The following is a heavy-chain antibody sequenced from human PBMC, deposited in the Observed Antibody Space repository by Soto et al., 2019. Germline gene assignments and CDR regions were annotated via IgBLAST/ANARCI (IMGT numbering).Heavy chain of an antibody. D-gene: IGHD6-13*01. CDR1: GGSISSSSYY. V-gene: IGHV4-39*07. CDR2: IYYSGST. Sequence: PSETLSLTCTVSGGSISSSSYYWGWIRQPPGKGLEWIGTIYYSGSTYYNPSLKSRVTISVDTSKNQFSLKLSSVTAADTAVYYCARAYFTLARIAAAGTFFDYWGQGTLVTVSS. CDR3: ARAYFTLARIAAAGTFFDY. J-gene: IGHJ4*02.